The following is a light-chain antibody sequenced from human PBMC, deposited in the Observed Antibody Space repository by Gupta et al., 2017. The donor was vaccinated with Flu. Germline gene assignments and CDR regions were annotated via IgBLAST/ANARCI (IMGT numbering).Light chain of an antibody. J-gene: IGKJ1*01. V-gene: IGKV1-9*01. CDR3: QHLNFYPLT. CDR1: QGISTS. CDR2: GAS. Sequence: DIQLTQPPSFLSASVGDTVTITCRASQGISTSLAWYQHKPGKAPKLLIYGASSVLSGVPLRFSGGGSGTEFTLTISDLHPEDFATYYCQHLNFYPLTFGQGTRVEIK.